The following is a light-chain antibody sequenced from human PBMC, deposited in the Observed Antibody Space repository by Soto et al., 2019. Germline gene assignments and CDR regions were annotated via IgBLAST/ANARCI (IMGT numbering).Light chain of an antibody. CDR1: SSNIGNNY. CDR3: ATWDGSLPGEV. Sequence: QSDLTQSPSLSSSPGQKVTISCSGSSSNIGNNYVSWYQQLPGTAPKLLIYDNNKRPSGIPDRFSGSKSGTSGTLDITGLQTGDEADYYCATWDGSLPGEVFGGGTK. J-gene: IGLJ2*01. V-gene: IGLV1-51*01. CDR2: DNN.